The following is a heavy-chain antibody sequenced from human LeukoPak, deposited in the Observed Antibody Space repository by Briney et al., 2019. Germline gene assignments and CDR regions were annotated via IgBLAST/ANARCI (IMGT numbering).Heavy chain of an antibody. J-gene: IGHJ5*02. D-gene: IGHD4-17*01. CDR2: ISGSGGST. CDR1: GFTFSSYG. CDR3: AKPAGPDYGDFPGWFDP. V-gene: IGHV3-23*01. Sequence: PGGSLRLSCAASGFTFSSYGMSWVRQAPGKVLEWVSAISGSGGSTYYADSVKGRFTISRDNPKNTLYLQMNSLRAEDTAVYYCAKPAGPDYGDFPGWFDPWGQGTLVTGSS.